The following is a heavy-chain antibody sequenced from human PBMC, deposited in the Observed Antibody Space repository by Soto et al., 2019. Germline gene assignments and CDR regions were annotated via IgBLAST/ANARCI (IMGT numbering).Heavy chain of an antibody. J-gene: IGHJ4*02. Sequence: SETLSLTCAVSGYSISSGYYWGWIRQPPGKGLEWIGSIYHSGSTYYNPSLKSRVTISVDTSKNQFSLKLSSVTAADTAVYYCAVARVPGGWELQLNYFAYWGQGTLVTVSS. CDR2: IYHSGST. CDR1: GYSISSGYY. V-gene: IGHV4-38-2*01. D-gene: IGHD1-26*01. CDR3: AVARVPGGWELQLNYFAY.